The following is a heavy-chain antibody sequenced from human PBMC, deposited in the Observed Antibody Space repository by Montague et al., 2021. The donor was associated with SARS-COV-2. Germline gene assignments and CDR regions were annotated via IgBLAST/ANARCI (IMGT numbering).Heavy chain of an antibody. D-gene: IGHD3-3*01. CDR2: IYSGGSST. CDR3: AKDVAMKYDFWSGYRYDAFDI. V-gene: IGHV3-23*03. J-gene: IGHJ3*02. Sequence: SLRLSCAASGFTFSSYAMNWVRQAPGKGLEWVSVIYSGGSSTYYADSVKGRFTISRDNSKNTLYLQMNSLRAEDTAVYYCAKDVAMKYDFWSGYRYDAFDIWGQGTMVTVSS. CDR1: GFTFSSYA.